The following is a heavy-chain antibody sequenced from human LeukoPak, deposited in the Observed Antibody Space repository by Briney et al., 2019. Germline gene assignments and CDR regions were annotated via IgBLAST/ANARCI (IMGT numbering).Heavy chain of an antibody. CDR2: INPNSGGT. J-gene: IGHJ4*02. V-gene: IGHV1-2*02. CDR3: ARGAASGSYFNVYDY. D-gene: IGHD1-26*01. CDR1: GYTFTGYY. Sequence: ASVKVSCKASGYTFTGYYMHWVRQPPGQGLEWMGWINPNSGGTNYAQKLQGRVNMTRDTSISTAYMELSRLRSDDTAVYYCARGAASGSYFNVYDYWGQGTLVTVSS.